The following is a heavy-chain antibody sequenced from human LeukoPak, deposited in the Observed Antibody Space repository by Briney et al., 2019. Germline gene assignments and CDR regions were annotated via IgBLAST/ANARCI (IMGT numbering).Heavy chain of an antibody. Sequence: GGTLRLSCAASGFTFSSYGMSWFRQAPEKGLEGVGFITNKAFGGTAEYAASVKGRFTISRDDSRSIAYLQMDNLRTEDTGVYYCTRDEYGTGSNFFDYWGQGTLVTVST. J-gene: IGHJ4*02. V-gene: IGHV3-49*03. CDR3: TRDEYGTGSNFFDY. CDR2: ITNKAFGGTA. D-gene: IGHD2-8*02. CDR1: GFTFSSYG.